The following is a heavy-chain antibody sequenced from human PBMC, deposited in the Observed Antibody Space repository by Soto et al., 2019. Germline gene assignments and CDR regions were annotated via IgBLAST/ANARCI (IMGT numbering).Heavy chain of an antibody. CDR2: ISYAGSNK. CDR3: ASDGGYCGGDCHQVGGGMDV. CDR1: GFTFSSYA. J-gene: IGHJ6*02. Sequence: LRLSCSASGFTFSSYAMRWVRQAPGKGLGWVAVISYAGSNKYYADSVKGRFTISRDNSKNTLYLQMNSLRAEDTAVYYFASDGGYCGGDCHQVGGGMDVWGQGTTVTVSS. D-gene: IGHD2-21*02. V-gene: IGHV3-30-3*01.